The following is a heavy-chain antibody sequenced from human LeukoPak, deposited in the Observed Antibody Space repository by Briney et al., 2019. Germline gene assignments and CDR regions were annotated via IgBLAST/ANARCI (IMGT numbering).Heavy chain of an antibody. CDR1: GGSFSCKY. CDR2: ITHSGST. V-gene: IGHV4-34*01. Sequence: PSETLSLTCAVYGGSFSCKYWTWIRQPPGKGLEWIGEITHSGSTYYNPSLKSRVTISVDTSKNQFSLKLNSVTAADTAVYYCARDLMTWGQGTLVTVSS. CDR3: ARDLMT. J-gene: IGHJ4*02.